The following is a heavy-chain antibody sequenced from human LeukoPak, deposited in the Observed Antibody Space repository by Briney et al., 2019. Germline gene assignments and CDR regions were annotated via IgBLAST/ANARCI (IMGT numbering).Heavy chain of an antibody. CDR2: IIPIFGTA. V-gene: IGHV1-69*05. D-gene: IGHD4-11*01. CDR1: GGTFSSYA. Sequence: GASVKVSCKASGGTFSSYAISWVRQAPGQGLGWMGGIIPIFGTANYAQKFQGRVTITTDESTSTAYMELSSLRSEDTAVYYCARGFTVTTSLDYWGQGTLVTVSS. CDR3: ARGFTVTTSLDY. J-gene: IGHJ4*02.